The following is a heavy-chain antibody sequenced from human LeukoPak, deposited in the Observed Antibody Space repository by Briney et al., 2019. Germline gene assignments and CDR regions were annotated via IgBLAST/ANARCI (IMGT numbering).Heavy chain of an antibody. D-gene: IGHD4-17*01. CDR2: IKQDGSEK. Sequence: GGSLRLSCAASGFTFSSYWMSWVRQAPGKGLEWVANIKQDGSEKYYVDSVKGRFTISRDNAKNSLYLQMNSLRAEGTAVYYCARDRGDYGDYVPGYWGQGTLVTVSS. CDR3: ARDRGDYGDYVPGY. V-gene: IGHV3-7*01. CDR1: GFTFSSYW. J-gene: IGHJ4*02.